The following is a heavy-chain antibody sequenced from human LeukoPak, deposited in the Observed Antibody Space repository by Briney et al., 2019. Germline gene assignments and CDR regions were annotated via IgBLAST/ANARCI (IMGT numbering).Heavy chain of an antibody. D-gene: IGHD3-9*01. CDR3: AREFDWLEYYFDY. CDR1: GYTFTSYG. J-gene: IGHJ4*02. V-gene: IGHV1-8*02. Sequence: ASVKVSCKASGYTFTSYGISWVRQAPGQGLEWMGWMNPNSGNTGYAQKFQGRVTMTRNTSISTAYMELSSLRSEDTAVYYCAREFDWLEYYFDYWGQGTLVTVSS. CDR2: MNPNSGNT.